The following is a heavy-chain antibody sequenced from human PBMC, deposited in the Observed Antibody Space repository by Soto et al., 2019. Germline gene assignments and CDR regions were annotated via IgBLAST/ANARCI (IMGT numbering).Heavy chain of an antibody. CDR3: VRARSTDSRPDY. V-gene: IGHV3-21*01. CDR1: GFTFSLYS. J-gene: IGHJ4*02. D-gene: IGHD3-22*01. CDR2: ITSSSSYI. Sequence: GGSLRLSCAASGFTFSLYSMIWVRQAPGKGLEWVASITSSSSYIYYEDSLKGRFTISRDNAKNSLFLQLDSLRAEDTAVYFCVRARSTDSRPDYWGQGTLVTAPQ.